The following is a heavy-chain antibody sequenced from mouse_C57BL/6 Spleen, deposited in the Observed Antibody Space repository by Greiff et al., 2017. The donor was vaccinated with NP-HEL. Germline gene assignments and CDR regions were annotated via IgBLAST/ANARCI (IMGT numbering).Heavy chain of an antibody. CDR1: GYTFTSYD. V-gene: IGHV1-85*01. D-gene: IGHD1-1*01. CDR2: IYPRDGST. J-gene: IGHJ4*01. Sequence: QVQLQQSGPELVKPGASVKLSCKASGYTFTSYDINWVKQRPGQGLERIGWIYPRDGSTKYNEKFKGKATLTVDTSSSTAYMELHSLTSEDSAVYFCARSIHYYGSSYAMDYWGQGTSVTVSS. CDR3: ARSIHYYGSSYAMDY.